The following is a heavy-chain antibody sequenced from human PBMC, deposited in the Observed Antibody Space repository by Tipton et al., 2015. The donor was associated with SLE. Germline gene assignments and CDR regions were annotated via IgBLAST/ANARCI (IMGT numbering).Heavy chain of an antibody. J-gene: IGHJ4*02. V-gene: IGHV4-39*06. CDR2: IYYSGST. CDR1: GGSISSSSYY. D-gene: IGHD7-27*01. CDR3: AHANWGTTFDY. Sequence: TLSLTCTVSGGSISSSSYYWAWIRQPPGKGLEWIGSIYYSGSTYYNPSLESRVTISVDTSKTQFPLKLSSVTAADTAVFYCAHANWGTTFDYWGQGTLVTVSS.